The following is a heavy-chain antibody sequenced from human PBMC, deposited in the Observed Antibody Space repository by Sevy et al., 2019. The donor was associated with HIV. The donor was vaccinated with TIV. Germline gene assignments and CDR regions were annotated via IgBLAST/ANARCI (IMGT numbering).Heavy chain of an antibody. CDR3: ARLVQGDNWFDP. D-gene: IGHD2-8*02. CDR2: ILYSGST. Sequence: SETLSLTCTVTGDSMNTYYWAWIRQPPGKSLECVGYILYSGSTGYSPSLKSRVTMALDKSKNEVSLRLSSVTAADTAVYYCARLVQGDNWFDPWGQGRLVTVSS. V-gene: IGHV4-59*01. J-gene: IGHJ5*02. CDR1: GDSMNTYY.